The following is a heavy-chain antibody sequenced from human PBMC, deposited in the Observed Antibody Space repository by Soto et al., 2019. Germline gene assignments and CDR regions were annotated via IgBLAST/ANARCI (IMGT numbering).Heavy chain of an antibody. V-gene: IGHV3-73*01. D-gene: IGHD4-17*01. CDR3: TPQFMTTVAVKLHYVDS. Sequence: GGSLRLSCAASGFTFSGSAMQWVRQASGKGLEWLGRIRSKENHYATVYAESVRGRFTMSRDDSNNTAYLLMNSLKTEDTAVYYCTPQFMTTVAVKLHYVDSWGQGTLVTVSS. J-gene: IGHJ4*02. CDR1: GFTFSGSA. CDR2: IRSKENHYAT.